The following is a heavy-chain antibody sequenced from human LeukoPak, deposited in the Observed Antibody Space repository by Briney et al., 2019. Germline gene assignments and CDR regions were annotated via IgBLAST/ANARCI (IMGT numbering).Heavy chain of an antibody. Sequence: SVKVSCKASGGTFSSYAISWVRQAPGQGLEWMGGIIPIFGTANYAQKFQGRVTITTDESTSTAYMELSSLRSEDTAVYFCAIGRGFSGYRRLFDYWGQGTVVTVSS. V-gene: IGHV1-69*05. J-gene: IGHJ4*02. CDR1: GGTFSSYA. CDR2: IIPIFGTA. CDR3: AIGRGFSGYRRLFDY. D-gene: IGHD5-12*01.